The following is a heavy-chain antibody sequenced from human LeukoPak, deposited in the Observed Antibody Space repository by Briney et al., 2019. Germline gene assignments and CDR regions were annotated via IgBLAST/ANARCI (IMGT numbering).Heavy chain of an antibody. D-gene: IGHD5-18*01. J-gene: IGHJ4*02. Sequence: PGGSLRLSCAASGFTFSSYGMHWVRQAPGKGLEWVAFIRYDGSNKYYADSVKGRFTISRDNAKNSLFLQMNSLRAEDTALYYCARDNSYGYSFFDYWGQGTLVTVSS. CDR1: GFTFSSYG. CDR3: ARDNSYGYSFFDY. V-gene: IGHV3-30*02. CDR2: IRYDGSNK.